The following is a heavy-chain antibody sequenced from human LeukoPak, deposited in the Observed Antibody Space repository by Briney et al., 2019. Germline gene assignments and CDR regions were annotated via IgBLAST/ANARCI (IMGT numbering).Heavy chain of an antibody. D-gene: IGHD2-2*01. CDR2: IYPGDSDT. V-gene: IGHV5-51*01. Sequence: GESLKISCKGSGYSFTSYWIGWVRQMPGKGLEWMGIIYPGDSDTRYSPSFQGQVTISADKSISTAYLQWSSLKASDTAMYYCATHYCSSTSCSKDKYYYYYGMDVWGQGTTVTVSS. J-gene: IGHJ6*02. CDR3: ATHYCSSTSCSKDKYYYYYGMDV. CDR1: GYSFTSYW.